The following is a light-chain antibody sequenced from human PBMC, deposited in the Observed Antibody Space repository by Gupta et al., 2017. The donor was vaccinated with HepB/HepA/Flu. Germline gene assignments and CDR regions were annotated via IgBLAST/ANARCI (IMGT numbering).Light chain of an antibody. V-gene: IGKV3-15*01. Sequence: EIVMTQPPATLSVSPGERATLSCRASQSVSNNLAWYQQKPGQAPRLLIYGASTRATGIPARFSGSGSGTEFTLTISSLQSEDFAVYYCQQFKGSFGQGTKLEIK. CDR1: QSVSNN. CDR2: GAS. CDR3: QQFKGS. J-gene: IGKJ2*04.